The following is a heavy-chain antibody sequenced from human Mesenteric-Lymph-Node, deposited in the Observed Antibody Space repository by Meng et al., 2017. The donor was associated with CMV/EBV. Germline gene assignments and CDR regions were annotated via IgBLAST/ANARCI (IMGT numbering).Heavy chain of an antibody. CDR3: ANDYGSGSYRFDY. J-gene: IGHJ4*02. V-gene: IGHV4-30-2*01. CDR1: GGSVSNGDHS. D-gene: IGHD3-10*01. Sequence: FSGGSVSNGDHSWSWVRQPPGRGLELLGYIFYTGSTYYNPSLKGRVTMSMDRSKNQFSLKLTSVTAADTAVYYCANDYGSGSYRFDYWGQGTLVTVSS. CDR2: IFYTGST.